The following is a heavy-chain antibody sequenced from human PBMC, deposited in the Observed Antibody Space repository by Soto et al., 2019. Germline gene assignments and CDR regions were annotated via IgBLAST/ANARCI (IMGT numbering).Heavy chain of an antibody. CDR3: ARDQYCSTSTCFGYRDV. J-gene: IGHJ6*03. Sequence: HVQLVQSGAEMKKPGSSVKVSCQASGDTFTSHTITWVRQAPGQGLEWVGRIIPMLGITDYAQRLQGRVTITADKSTSIAYMELRNLRSEDTALYYCARDQYCSTSTCFGYRDVWGGGTTVIVSS. D-gene: IGHD2-2*01. CDR1: GDTFTSHT. CDR2: IIPMLGIT. V-gene: IGHV1-69*08.